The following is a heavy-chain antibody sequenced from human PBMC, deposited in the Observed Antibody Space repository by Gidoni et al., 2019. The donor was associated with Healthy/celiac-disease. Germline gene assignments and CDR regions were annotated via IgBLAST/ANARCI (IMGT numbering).Heavy chain of an antibody. D-gene: IGHD4-17*01. CDR2: INSDGSST. Sequence: LQLVESGGGLVQPGGSLRLSCAASGFTFSSDWMHWVRQAPGKGLVWVSRINSDGSSTGNADSVKGRFTISRDNAKNRLYLQMTSLRAEDTAVYYCARDPNGDYYFDYWGQGTLVTVSS. CDR3: ARDPNGDYYFDY. J-gene: IGHJ4*02. V-gene: IGHV3-74*01. CDR1: GFTFSSDW.